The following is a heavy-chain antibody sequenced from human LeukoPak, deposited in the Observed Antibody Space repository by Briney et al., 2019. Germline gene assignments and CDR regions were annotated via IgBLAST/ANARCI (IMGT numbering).Heavy chain of an antibody. Sequence: LETLSLTCTVSGGSISSYYWSWIRQPPGKGLEWIGYIYYSGSTNYNPSLRSRVTISVDTSKNQFSLKLSSVTAADTAVYYCASGYSSSFDPWGQGTLVTVSS. CDR3: ASGYSSSFDP. V-gene: IGHV4-59*01. J-gene: IGHJ5*02. CDR2: IYYSGST. CDR1: GGSISSYY. D-gene: IGHD6-13*01.